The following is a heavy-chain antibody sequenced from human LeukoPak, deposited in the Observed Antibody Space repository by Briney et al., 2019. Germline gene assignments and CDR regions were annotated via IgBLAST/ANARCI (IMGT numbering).Heavy chain of an antibody. V-gene: IGHV3-23*01. Sequence: PGGSLRLSYAASGFTFSSYAMRSVRQAPGKGLEWVSAISGSGGSTYYADSVKGRFTVSRDNSKNTLSVQMNSLRAEDTAVYYCAKDLGDPKGYFDYWGQGALVTVSS. CDR3: AKDLGDPKGYFDY. CDR1: GFTFSSYA. J-gene: IGHJ4*02. CDR2: ISGSGGST. D-gene: IGHD2-21*02.